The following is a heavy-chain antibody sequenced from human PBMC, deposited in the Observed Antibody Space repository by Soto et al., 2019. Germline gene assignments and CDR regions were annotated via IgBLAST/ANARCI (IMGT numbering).Heavy chain of an antibody. D-gene: IGHD2-2*01. CDR3: ARLPPLDIVVVPAAQGGGQNYYGMDV. CDR2: IYYSGST. Sequence: ETLSLTCTVSGGSISSSSYYWGWIRQPPGKGLEWIGSIYYSGSTYYNPSLKSRVTISVDTSKNQFSLKLSSVTAADTAVYYCARLPPLDIVVVPAAQGGGQNYYGMDVWGQGTTVTVSS. CDR1: GGSISSSSYY. J-gene: IGHJ6*02. V-gene: IGHV4-39*01.